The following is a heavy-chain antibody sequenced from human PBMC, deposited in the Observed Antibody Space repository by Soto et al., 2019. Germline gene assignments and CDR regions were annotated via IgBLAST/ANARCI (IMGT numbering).Heavy chain of an antibody. CDR3: GRESGYSYGYYYYYYGMDV. CDR1: GFTFSSYW. Sequence: PGGSLRLSCAASGFTFSSYWMSWVRQAPGKGLEWVANIKQDGSEKYYVDSVKGRFTISRDNAKNSLYLQMNSLRAEDTAVYYCGRESGYSYGYYYYYYGMDVWGQGTTVTVSS. D-gene: IGHD5-18*01. CDR2: IKQDGSEK. V-gene: IGHV3-7*03. J-gene: IGHJ6*01.